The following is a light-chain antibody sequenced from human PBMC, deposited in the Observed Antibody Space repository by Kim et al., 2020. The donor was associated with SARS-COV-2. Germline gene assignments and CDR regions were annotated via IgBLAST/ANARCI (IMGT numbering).Light chain of an antibody. CDR3: QQYYSYPALT. Sequence: AIRITQSPSSLSASTGDRVTITCRASQGISSYLAWYQQKPGKAPKLLLYAASTLQSGVPSRFSGSGSGTDFTLTISCLQSEDFATYYCQQYYSYPALTFGGGTKVDIK. V-gene: IGKV1-8*01. J-gene: IGKJ4*01. CDR1: QGISSY. CDR2: AAS.